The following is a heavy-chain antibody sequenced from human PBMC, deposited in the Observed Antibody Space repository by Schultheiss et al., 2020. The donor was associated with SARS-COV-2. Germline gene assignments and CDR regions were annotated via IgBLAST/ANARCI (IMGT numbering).Heavy chain of an antibody. Sequence: SETLSLTCTVSGGSVTSASDHWSWIRQPPGKGLEWIGYIYYSGSTNYNPSLKSRVTISVDTSKNQFSLKLSSVTAADTAVYYCARGRISMVRGVTGAQDYWGQGTLVTVSS. J-gene: IGHJ4*02. D-gene: IGHD3-10*01. CDR3: ARGRISMVRGVTGAQDY. CDR1: GGSVTSASDH. V-gene: IGHV4-61*01. CDR2: IYYSGST.